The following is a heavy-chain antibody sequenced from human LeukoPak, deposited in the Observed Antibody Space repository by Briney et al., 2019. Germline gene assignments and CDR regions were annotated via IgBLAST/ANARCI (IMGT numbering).Heavy chain of an antibody. D-gene: IGHD1-26*01. CDR2: INVITGYI. CDR3: ARDRSGSSSVDDAFDI. Sequence: PGGSLRPSCAASGFTFSTYWMNWVRQAPGKGLEWVAYINVITGYIYYADSLKGRFTISRDNAKKSLFLEMNSLRVEDTAVYYCARDRSGSSSVDDAFDIWGQGIMVTVSS. V-gene: IGHV3-21*01. CDR1: GFTFSTYW. J-gene: IGHJ3*02.